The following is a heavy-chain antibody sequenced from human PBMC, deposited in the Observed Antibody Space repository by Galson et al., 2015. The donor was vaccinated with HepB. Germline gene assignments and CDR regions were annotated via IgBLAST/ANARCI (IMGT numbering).Heavy chain of an antibody. CDR3: TRAAAGRTATTTLA. CDR2: VSGSDSSS. D-gene: IGHD4-17*01. Sequence: SLRLSCAASGFTFNIYAMNWVRQAPGKGLEWVSGVSGSDSSSYYADSVKGRFIISRDSSKKTVYLQMNSLRSKDTAVYYCTRAAAGRTATTTLAWGQGLLVTVSS. J-gene: IGHJ5*02. V-gene: IGHV3-23*01. CDR1: GFTFNIYA.